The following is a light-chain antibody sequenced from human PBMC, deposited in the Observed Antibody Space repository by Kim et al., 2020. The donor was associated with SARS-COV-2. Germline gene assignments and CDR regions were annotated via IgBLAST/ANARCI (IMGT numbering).Light chain of an antibody. CDR1: HGISNS. V-gene: IGKV3-15*01. J-gene: IGKJ4*01. CDR3: QQYNNWPLT. CDR2: GAS. Sequence: EIVMTQSPATLSVSPGERATLSCRASHGISNSLAWYQQKPGQAPRLLIYGASTRATGIPARFSGSGSGTEFTLTISSLQSEDFAVYSCQQYNNWPLTFGGGTKVDIK.